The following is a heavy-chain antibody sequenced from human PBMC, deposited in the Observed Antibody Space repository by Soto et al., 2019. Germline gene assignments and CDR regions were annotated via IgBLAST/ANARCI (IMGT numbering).Heavy chain of an antibody. Sequence: GGSLRLSCAASGFTFSSYGMHWVRQAPGKGLEWVAVISYDGSNKYYADSVKGRFTISRDNSKNTLYLQMNSLRAEDTAVYYCAKSPGIAANWGQGTLVTVSS. CDR3: AKSPGIAAN. V-gene: IGHV3-30*18. CDR1: GFTFSSYG. D-gene: IGHD6-13*01. CDR2: ISYDGSNK. J-gene: IGHJ4*02.